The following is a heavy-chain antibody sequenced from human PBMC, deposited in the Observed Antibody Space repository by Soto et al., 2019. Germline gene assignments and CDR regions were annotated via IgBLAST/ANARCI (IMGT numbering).Heavy chain of an antibody. CDR1: GGSFSGYY. CDR2: INHRGST. V-gene: IGHV4-34*01. Sequence: PSETLSLTCAVYGGSFSGYYWSWIRQPPGKGLEWIGEINHRGSTIHNPALKSRVTISVDSSKNQFSLKLGSVAAADTAVYYCARAPVDMAATDSYYFDYWGQGTLVTVSS. D-gene: IGHD1-26*01. CDR3: ARAPVDMAATDSYYFDY. J-gene: IGHJ4*02.